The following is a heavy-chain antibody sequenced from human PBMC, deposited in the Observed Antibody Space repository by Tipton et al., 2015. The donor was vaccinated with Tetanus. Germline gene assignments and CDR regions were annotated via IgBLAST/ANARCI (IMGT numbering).Heavy chain of an antibody. CDR1: GGSISPNY. CDR3: ARDVRGYSYDDSGYYNPSYYFDL. V-gene: IGHV4-59*01. J-gene: IGHJ4*02. Sequence: LVKPSETLSLTCTVSGGSISPNYWSWIRQPPGKGLEWIGQMSYSGGANYNPYLNSRVTISVDTSKNQFSLRLSSVTAADTAVYYCARDVRGYSYDDSGYYNPSYYFDLWGQGTLVTVSS. D-gene: IGHD3-22*01. CDR2: MSYSGGA.